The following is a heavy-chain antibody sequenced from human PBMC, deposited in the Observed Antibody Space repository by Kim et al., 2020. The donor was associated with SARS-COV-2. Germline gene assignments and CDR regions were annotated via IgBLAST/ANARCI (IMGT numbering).Heavy chain of an antibody. CDR3: ARGEGIVVVTAIAPNTEYYGMDV. Sequence: SVKVSCKASGGTFSSYAISWVRQAPGQGLEWMGGIIPIFGTANYAQKFQGRVTITADESTSTAYMELSSLRSEDTAVYYCARGEGIVVVTAIAPNTEYYGMDVWGQGTTVTVSS. CDR1: GGTFSSYA. J-gene: IGHJ6*02. CDR2: IIPIFGTA. D-gene: IGHD2-21*02. V-gene: IGHV1-69*13.